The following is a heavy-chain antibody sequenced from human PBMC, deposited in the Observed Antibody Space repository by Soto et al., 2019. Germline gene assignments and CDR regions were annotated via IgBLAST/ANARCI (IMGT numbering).Heavy chain of an antibody. V-gene: IGHV3-9*01. J-gene: IGHJ5*02. CDR3: AKDYHDFWSGPLGSGWFEP. D-gene: IGHD3-3*01. CDR1: GFTFDDYS. Sequence: SLRLSCSASGFTFDDYSMHWVRQAPGKGLEGVSGISWNSGSIGYADSVKGRFTISRDNAKNSLYLQMNSLRAEDTALYYSAKDYHDFWSGPLGSGWFEPWGEGPLVTVSS. CDR2: ISWNSGSI.